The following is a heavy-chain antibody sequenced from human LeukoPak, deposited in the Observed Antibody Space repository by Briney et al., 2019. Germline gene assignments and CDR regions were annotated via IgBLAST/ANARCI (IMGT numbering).Heavy chain of an antibody. V-gene: IGHV4-61*02. CDR1: GGSISSGSYY. D-gene: IGHD1-26*01. Sequence: SQTLSLTCTVSGGSISSGSYYWSWIRQPAGKGLEWIGRMYTSGSSNNNPSLKSRVTISVDTSKNQFSLNLSSVTAADTAVYYCARGGERSSGSYPDYWGQGTLVTVSS. CDR2: MYTSGSS. J-gene: IGHJ4*02. CDR3: ARGGERSSGSYPDY.